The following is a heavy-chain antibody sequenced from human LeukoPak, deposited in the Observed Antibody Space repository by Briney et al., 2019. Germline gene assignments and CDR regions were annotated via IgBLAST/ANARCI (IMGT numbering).Heavy chain of an antibody. CDR2: IYYRGST. Sequence: SETLSLTCTISDGSISSYYWSWIRQPPGKGLEWIGYIYYRGSTNYNPSLKSRVTISVDTSKNQFSLKLSSVTAADTAVYYCARDAYYYDSSGYYYYYMDVWGKGTTVTVSS. D-gene: IGHD3-22*01. CDR3: ARDAYYYDSSGYYYYYMDV. V-gene: IGHV4-59*01. CDR1: DGSISSYY. J-gene: IGHJ6*03.